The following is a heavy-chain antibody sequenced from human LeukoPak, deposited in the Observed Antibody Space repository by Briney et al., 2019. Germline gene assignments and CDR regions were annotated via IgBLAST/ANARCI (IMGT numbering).Heavy chain of an antibody. CDR3: ARDYYGSGSYYPY. J-gene: IGHJ4*02. D-gene: IGHD3-10*01. Sequence: GAPRLSCAASGFTFSSYWMSWVRQAPGKGLEWVANIKQDGSEKYYVDSVKGRFTISRDNAKNSLYLQMNSLRAEDAAVYYCARDYYGSGSYYPYWGQGTLVTVSS. CDR2: IKQDGSEK. CDR1: GFTFSSYW. V-gene: IGHV3-7*03.